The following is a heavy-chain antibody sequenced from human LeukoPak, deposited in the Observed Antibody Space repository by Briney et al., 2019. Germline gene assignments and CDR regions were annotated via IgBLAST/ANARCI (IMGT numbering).Heavy chain of an antibody. CDR3: AAMTSVTTGDY. CDR2: IPYDGSDK. Sequence: GGSLRLSCAASGFPFSSYGMHWVRQARGRGLEWVAFIPYDGSDKFYADSVKGRFTISRDNSKNTLYLQMNSLRAEDTAVYYCAAMTSVTTGDYWGQGTLVTVSS. CDR1: GFPFSSYG. V-gene: IGHV3-30*02. J-gene: IGHJ4*02. D-gene: IGHD4-11*01.